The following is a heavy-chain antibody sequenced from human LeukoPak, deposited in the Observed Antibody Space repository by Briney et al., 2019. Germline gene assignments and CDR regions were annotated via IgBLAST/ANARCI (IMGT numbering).Heavy chain of an antibody. J-gene: IGHJ6*02. CDR2: IYPGDSDT. V-gene: IGHV5-51*01. Sequence: GESLKISCKGSGYSFTSYWIGWVRQMPGKGLEWMGIIYPGDSDTRYSPSFQGQVTISADKSISTAYLQWSSLKASDTAMYYCARLFGSGWTVDHYGMDVWGQGTTVTVSS. CDR1: GYSFTSYW. CDR3: ARLFGSGWTVDHYGMDV. D-gene: IGHD6-19*01.